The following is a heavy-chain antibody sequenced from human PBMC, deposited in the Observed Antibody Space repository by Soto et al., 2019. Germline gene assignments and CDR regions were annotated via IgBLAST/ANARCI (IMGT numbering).Heavy chain of an antibody. CDR2: IHSGGRT. CDR3: GRGDVHCSGGRCDGVPMDV. J-gene: IGHJ6*03. D-gene: IGHD2-15*01. CDR1: GFTVSSNY. V-gene: IGHV3-66*01. Sequence: EVQLVESGGGLVQPGGSLRLSCAASGFTVSSNYMTWVRQAPGKGLEWVSLIHSGGRTYYAGSVKGRFTISRDNSKNTLFLHMNSLRAEDTAVYYCGRGDVHCSGGRCDGVPMDVWGKGTTATVSS.